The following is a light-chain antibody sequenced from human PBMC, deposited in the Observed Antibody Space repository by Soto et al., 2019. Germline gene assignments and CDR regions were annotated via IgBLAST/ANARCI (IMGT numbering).Light chain of an antibody. CDR3: EKYDRAPP. Sequence: GDRVTITCRPSRGIGTALAWYQQKPGTVPKLLIHSASTLQSGVPSRFSGSGSGTDFTLTISSVQPEDVASYYGEKYDRAPPFCQVTKVDIK. V-gene: IGKV1-27*01. J-gene: IGKJ1*01. CDR2: SAS. CDR1: RGIGTA.